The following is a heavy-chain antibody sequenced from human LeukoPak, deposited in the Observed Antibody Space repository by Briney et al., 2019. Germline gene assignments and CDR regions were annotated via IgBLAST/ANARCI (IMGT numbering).Heavy chain of an antibody. Sequence: GGSLRLSCAASGFSFNNYAMTWVRQAPGKGLEWVSVIGSDGGGIQYADSEKGRFSISRDNSKNTLYLQMNSLRTEDTAVYYCAKYAPPTTVVTRFFDYWGQGSLVTVSS. J-gene: IGHJ4*02. V-gene: IGHV3-23*01. CDR1: GFSFNNYA. CDR3: AKYAPPTTVVTRFFDY. D-gene: IGHD4-23*01. CDR2: IGSDGGGI.